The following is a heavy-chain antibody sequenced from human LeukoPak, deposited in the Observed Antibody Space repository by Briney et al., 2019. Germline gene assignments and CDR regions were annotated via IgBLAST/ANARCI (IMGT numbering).Heavy chain of an antibody. CDR2: IGTANNT. CDR1: GFTFRNYD. D-gene: IGHD5-18*01. Sequence: PGGSVSLLCAPSGFTFRNYDMHWARQATGEGLEWVSAIGTANNTIYPGSVKGRFTISRENAKNSLYIQMNSLRAGDTAVYYCARATDKAMAYDYWGQGTLVTVSS. V-gene: IGHV3-13*04. J-gene: IGHJ4*02. CDR3: ARATDKAMAYDY.